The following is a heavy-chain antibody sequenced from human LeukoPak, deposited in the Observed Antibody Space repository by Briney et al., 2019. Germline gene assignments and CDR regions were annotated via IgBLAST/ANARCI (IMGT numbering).Heavy chain of an antibody. V-gene: IGHV3-11*04. Sequence: GGSLRLSCAASGFTFSDYYMSWIRQAPGKGLEWVSYISSSGSTIYYADSVKGRFTISRDNAKNSLYLQMNSLRAEDTAVYYCARDSLDGSGSSYDCWGQGTLVTVSS. CDR2: ISSSGSTI. D-gene: IGHD3-10*01. CDR1: GFTFSDYY. CDR3: ARDSLDGSGSSYDC. J-gene: IGHJ4*02.